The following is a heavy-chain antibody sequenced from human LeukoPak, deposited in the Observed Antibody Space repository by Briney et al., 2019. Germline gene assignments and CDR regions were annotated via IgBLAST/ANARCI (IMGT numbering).Heavy chain of an antibody. CDR2: ISSSGSTI. V-gene: IGHV3-11*04. J-gene: IGHJ4*02. CDR3: ARVRGDYGGNQYYFDY. D-gene: IGHD4-23*01. CDR1: GFTFSDYY. Sequence: AGGSLRLSCAASGFTFSDYYMSWIRQVPGKGLEWVSYISSSGSTIYYADSVKGRFTISRDNAKDSLYLQMNSLRAEDAAVYYCARVRGDYGGNQYYFDYWGQGTLVTVSS.